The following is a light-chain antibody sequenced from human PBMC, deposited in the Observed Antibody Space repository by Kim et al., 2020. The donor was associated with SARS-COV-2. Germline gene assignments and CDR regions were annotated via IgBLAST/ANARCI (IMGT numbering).Light chain of an antibody. CDR1: QSVSSN. Sequence: SVSPGQRATLSCRASQSVSSNLAWYQQKPGQAPRLLIYGASTRATGIPARFSGSGSGTEFTLTISSLQSEDFAVYYCQQHNNWPRTFGQGTKLEI. J-gene: IGKJ2*01. V-gene: IGKV3-15*01. CDR2: GAS. CDR3: QQHNNWPRT.